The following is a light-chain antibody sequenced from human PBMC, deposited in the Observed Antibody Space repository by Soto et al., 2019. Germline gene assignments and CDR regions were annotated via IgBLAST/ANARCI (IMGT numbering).Light chain of an antibody. CDR2: GAS. V-gene: IGKV3-20*01. CDR1: QSVSNY. J-gene: IGKJ1*01. CDR3: QQYGSSGT. Sequence: EIVLTQSPCTLSLSPGERATLSCRASQSVSNYLAWYQQRPGQAPRLLIYGASNRATGIPDRFSGSGSGTDFTLTISRLEPEDFAVYYCQQYGSSGTFGQGTKVDI.